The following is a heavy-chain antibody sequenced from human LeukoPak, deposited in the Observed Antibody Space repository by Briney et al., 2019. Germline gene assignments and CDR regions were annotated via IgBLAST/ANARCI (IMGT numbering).Heavy chain of an antibody. CDR3: AREIVGATTRWFDP. V-gene: IGHV1-69*11. CDR2: IIPILGTA. J-gene: IGHJ5*02. CDR1: GGTFSSYA. D-gene: IGHD1-26*01. Sequence: SVKVSCKSSGGTFSSYAISWVRQAPGQGLEWMGRIIPILGTANYAQKFQGRVTITADESTSTAYMELSSLRSEDTAVYYCAREIVGATTRWFDPWGQGTLVTVSS.